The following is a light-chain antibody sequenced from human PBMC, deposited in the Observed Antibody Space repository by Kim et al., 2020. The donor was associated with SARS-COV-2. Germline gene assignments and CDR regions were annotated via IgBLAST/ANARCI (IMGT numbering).Light chain of an antibody. Sequence: SASVGDRVTITCQASQDIRNYLNWYQQKAEKAPKLLIYDASNLEAGVPSRLSGSGSGTDFTFTISSLQPEDIATYYCQQYDIPPYTFGQGTSWRSN. CDR2: DAS. CDR3: QQYDIPPYT. J-gene: IGKJ2*01. V-gene: IGKV1-33*01. CDR1: QDIRNY.